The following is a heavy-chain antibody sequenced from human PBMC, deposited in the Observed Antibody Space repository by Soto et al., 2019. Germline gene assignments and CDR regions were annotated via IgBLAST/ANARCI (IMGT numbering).Heavy chain of an antibody. CDR3: ARRITIFGVVTLDY. V-gene: IGHV4-34*01. CDR2: INHSGST. CDR1: GGSFSGYY. D-gene: IGHD3-3*01. J-gene: IGHJ4*02. Sequence: SVTLSLTCTVYGGSFSGYYWSWILQPPGKGLEWIGEINHSGSTNYNPSLKSRVTISVDTSKNQFSLKLSSVTAADTAVYYCARRITIFGVVTLDYWGQGTLVTVSS.